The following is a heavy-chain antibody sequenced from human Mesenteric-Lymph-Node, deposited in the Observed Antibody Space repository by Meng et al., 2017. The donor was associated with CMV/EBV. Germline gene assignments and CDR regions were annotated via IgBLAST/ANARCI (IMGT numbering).Heavy chain of an antibody. V-gene: IGHV4-34*01. D-gene: IGHD4-23*01. CDR3: ARHQRWLKSEGGFNY. CDR2: INHSGST. CDR1: VGSFSGYY. Sequence: QLHGVTWGPVLLKPSDTMSLTCAVYVGSFSGYYGGWIRQPPGKGLEWIGEINHSGSTNYNPSLKSRVTISVDTSKNQFSLKLSSVTAADTAVYYCARHQRWLKSEGGFNYWGQGTLVTVSS. J-gene: IGHJ4*02.